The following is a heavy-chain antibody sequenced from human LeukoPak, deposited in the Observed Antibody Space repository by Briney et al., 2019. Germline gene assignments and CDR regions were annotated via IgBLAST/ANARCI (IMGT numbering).Heavy chain of an antibody. J-gene: IGHJ4*02. V-gene: IGHV4-38-2*02. CDR2: IYHSGST. CDR3: ARDHLSSGSEDFDH. D-gene: IGHD3-22*01. Sequence: KSSETLSLTCTVSGYSISSGYFWGWIRQTPGKGLEWIGSIYHSGSTYYNPSLKSRVTISVDTSKNQFSLKLSSVTAADTAVYYCARDHLSSGSEDFDHWGQGTLVTVSS. CDR1: GYSISSGYF.